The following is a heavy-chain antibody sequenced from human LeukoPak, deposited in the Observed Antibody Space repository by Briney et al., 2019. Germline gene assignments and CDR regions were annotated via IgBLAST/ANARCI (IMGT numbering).Heavy chain of an antibody. V-gene: IGHV1-18*01. J-gene: IGHJ4*02. Sequence: ASVKVSCKASGYTFTSYGISWVRQAPGRGLEWMGWISAYNGNTNYAQKLQGRVTMTTDTSTSTAYMELRSLRSDDTAVYYCARDLGDYVWGSYRYTPPDYWGQGTLVTVSS. CDR3: ARDLGDYVWGSYRYTPPDY. CDR2: ISAYNGNT. CDR1: GYTFTSYG. D-gene: IGHD3-16*02.